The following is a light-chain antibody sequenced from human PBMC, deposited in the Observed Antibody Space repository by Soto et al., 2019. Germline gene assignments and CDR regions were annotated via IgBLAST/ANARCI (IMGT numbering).Light chain of an antibody. Sequence: QSVLTQPRSVSGSPGQSVTISCTGTSRDVGGYNYVSWYQQHPGKAPKLMIYDVSKRPSGVPDRFAGSNSGNTASLTISGLQAEDEADYYCCSYAGSYTLVFGGGTKLTVL. CDR3: CSYAGSYTLV. J-gene: IGLJ2*01. CDR2: DVS. V-gene: IGLV2-11*01. CDR1: SRDVGGYNY.